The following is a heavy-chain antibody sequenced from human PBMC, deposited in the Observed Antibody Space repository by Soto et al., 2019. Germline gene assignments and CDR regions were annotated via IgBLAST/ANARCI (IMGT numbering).Heavy chain of an antibody. J-gene: IGHJ3*02. CDR1: GFTFSSYG. V-gene: IGHV3-30*03. CDR3: WGEVVITTSSSASDI. CDR2: ISYDGSNK. D-gene: IGHD3-22*01. Sequence: QVQLVESGGGVVQPGRSLRLSCAASGFTFSSYGMHWARQAPGKGLEWVAVISYDGSNKYYADSVKGRFTISRDNSKNTLYLQMNSLRAEDTAVYYCWGEVVITTSSSASDIWGQGTMVTVSS.